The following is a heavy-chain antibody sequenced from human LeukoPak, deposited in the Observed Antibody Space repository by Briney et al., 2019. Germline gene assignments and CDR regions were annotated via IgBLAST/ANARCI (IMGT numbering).Heavy chain of an antibody. J-gene: IGHJ4*02. CDR1: GGSFSSSSYY. CDR3: ARDPIFDSSSWYHKVSYFDY. D-gene: IGHD6-13*01. CDR2: IYCSGST. Sequence: PSETLSLTCTVSGGSFSSSSYYWGWICQPPGKGLEWIGSIYCSGSTYYNPSLKSRVTISVDTSKNQFSLKLSSVTAADTAVYYCARDPIFDSSSWYHKVSYFDYWGQGTLVTVSS. V-gene: IGHV4-39*07.